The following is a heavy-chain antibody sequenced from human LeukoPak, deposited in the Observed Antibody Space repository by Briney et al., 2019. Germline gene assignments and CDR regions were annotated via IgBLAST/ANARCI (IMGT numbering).Heavy chain of an antibody. CDR3: ARVGGIAAAGTFPFDY. CDR2: IYYSGST. D-gene: IGHD6-13*01. V-gene: IGHV4-30-4*01. Sequence: SETLSLTCTVSGGSISSGDYYWSWIRQPPGKGLEWIGYIYYSGSTYYNPSLKSRATISVVTSKNQFSLKLSSVTAADTAVYYCARVGGIAAAGTFPFDYWGQGTLVTASS. J-gene: IGHJ4*02. CDR1: GGSISSGDYY.